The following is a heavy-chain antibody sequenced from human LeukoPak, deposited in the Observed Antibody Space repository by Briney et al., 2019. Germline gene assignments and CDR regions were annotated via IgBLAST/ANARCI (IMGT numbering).Heavy chain of an antibody. Sequence: SQTLSLTCTVSGGSISSGDYYWSWIRQPPGKGLEWIGFIYYSGSTYYNPSLKSRVTISVDTSKNQFSLKLSSVTAADTTVFYCASTYYYCYMDVWGKGTTVTVSS. CDR1: GGSISSGDYY. V-gene: IGHV4-30-4*08. CDR2: IYYSGST. CDR3: ASTYYYCYMDV. J-gene: IGHJ6*03.